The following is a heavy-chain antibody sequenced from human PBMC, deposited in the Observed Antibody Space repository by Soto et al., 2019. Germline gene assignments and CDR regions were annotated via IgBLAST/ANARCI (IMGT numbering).Heavy chain of an antibody. CDR3: ATAGNYRFDN. Sequence: EVQLVESGGGLVQPGGSLRLSCAASGFTFSSYCMHWVRQAPGEGLVWVSRIRPDGSSPDYADSVEGRFTISKDNAKNILYLQMNSLRGEDTAVYYCATAGNYRFDNWGQGTLVTVSS. J-gene: IGHJ4*02. CDR1: GFTFSSYC. D-gene: IGHD1-7*01. V-gene: IGHV3-74*01. CDR2: IRPDGSSP.